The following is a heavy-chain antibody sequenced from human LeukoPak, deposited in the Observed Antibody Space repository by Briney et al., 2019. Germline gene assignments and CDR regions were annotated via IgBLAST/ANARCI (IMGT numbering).Heavy chain of an antibody. CDR3: ARVAGWHWFDP. Sequence: PGGSLRLSCAASGFTFSSYDMTWVRQAPGRGLEWVSPIRRSGDNTYYGDSVQGRFTISRDNSKNTVYLQMNNTRVDNKAVKYCARVAGWHWFDPWGQGTLVTVSS. CDR1: GFTFSSYD. V-gene: IGHV3-23*01. CDR2: IRRSGDNT. J-gene: IGHJ5*02. D-gene: IGHD6-19*01.